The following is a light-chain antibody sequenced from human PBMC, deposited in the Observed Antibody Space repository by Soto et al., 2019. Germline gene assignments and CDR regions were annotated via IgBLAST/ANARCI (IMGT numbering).Light chain of an antibody. J-gene: IGKJ1*01. Sequence: EVVLTQSPGTLSLSPGERSTPSCMASQSISSYLAWYQKKPGQAPRLLIYGASSRASGITDRFSGSGSGTEFTLTINSLQSEDFAVYYCQQYNNWPRTVGQVTQVEIK. CDR2: GAS. CDR1: QSISSY. CDR3: QQYNNWPRT. V-gene: IGKV3D-15*01.